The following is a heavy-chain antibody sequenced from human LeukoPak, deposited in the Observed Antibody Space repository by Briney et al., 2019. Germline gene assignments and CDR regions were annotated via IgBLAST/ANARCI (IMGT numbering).Heavy chain of an antibody. J-gene: IGHJ4*02. CDR1: GLTLSDVW. CDR3: SQGSGQYFHY. CDR2: IRSKTAGGTT. D-gene: IGHD2-15*01. Sequence: GGSLRLSCAVSGLTLSDVWMNWVRQAPGKGLEWVGRIRSKTAGGTTDFAAPVKGRFAIFRDDSENTVYLQMNSLTVEDTAVYYCSQGSGQYFHYWGQGTVVTVSS. V-gene: IGHV3-15*07.